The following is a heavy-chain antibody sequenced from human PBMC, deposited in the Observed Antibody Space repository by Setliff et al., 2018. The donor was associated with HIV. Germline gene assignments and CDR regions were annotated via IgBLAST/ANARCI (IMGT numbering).Heavy chain of an antibody. J-gene: IGHJ4*02. D-gene: IGHD4-17*01. CDR1: GYAFTGYY. CDR2: IYPNTGGT. Sequence: GASVKVSCKASGYAFTGYYLHWVRQAPGQGLEWIGWIYPNTGGTNYAQKFQGRVTMTRDTSIRTAYMELRMLTSDDTAIYYCTRSTTADWGQGTMVTVSS. CDR3: TRSTTAD. V-gene: IGHV1-2*02.